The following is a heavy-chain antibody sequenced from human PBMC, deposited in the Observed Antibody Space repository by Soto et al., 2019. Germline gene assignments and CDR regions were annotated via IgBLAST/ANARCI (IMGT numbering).Heavy chain of an antibody. V-gene: IGHV1-46*01. CDR1: GYTFTSYY. Sequence: ASVKVSCKASGYTFTSYYMHWVRQAPGQGLEWIGIINPSGGSTSYAQKYQGRVTMTRDTSTSTVYMELSSLRSEDSAVYYCARDPSYGDYRQLDYWGQGTLLTVSS. CDR3: ARDPSYGDYRQLDY. D-gene: IGHD4-17*01. CDR2: INPSGGST. J-gene: IGHJ4*02.